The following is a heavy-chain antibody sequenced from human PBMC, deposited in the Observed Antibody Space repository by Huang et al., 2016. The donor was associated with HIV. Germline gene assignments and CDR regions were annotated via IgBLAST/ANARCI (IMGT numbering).Heavy chain of an antibody. CDR3: AHSNLLTALDV. V-gene: IGHV2-5*05. CDR2: IYWDDDK. J-gene: IGHJ3*01. Sequence: QITLKESGPTWVKPTQTLTLTCTFSGFSLSTSAEGVAWLRQPPGEALEWLGIIYWDDDKRYAPSLKNRLTITKDASETQVVLTLTNVDPVDAATYWCAHSNLLTALDVWGQGTLVLVSS. D-gene: IGHD1-26*01. CDR1: GFSLSTSAEG.